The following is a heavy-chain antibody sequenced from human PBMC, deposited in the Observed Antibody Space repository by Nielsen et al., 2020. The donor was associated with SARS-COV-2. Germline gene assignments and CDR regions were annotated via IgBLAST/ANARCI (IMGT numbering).Heavy chain of an antibody. D-gene: IGHD6-19*01. CDR3: ARGWLAAPYYYGMDL. CDR1: GFSFDDDG. V-gene: IGHV3-20*04. CDR2: INWNGGRT. Sequence: LSLTCAASGFSFDDDGMSWVRQVPGRGLEWVSGINWNGGRTGYADSVKGRFTISRDNAKSSLYLQMNSLRAEDTAFYYCARGWLAAPYYYGMDLWGQGNTVTVSS. J-gene: IGHJ6*02.